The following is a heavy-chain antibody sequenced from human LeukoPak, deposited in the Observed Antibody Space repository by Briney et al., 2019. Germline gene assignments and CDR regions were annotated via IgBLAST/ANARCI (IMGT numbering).Heavy chain of an antibody. V-gene: IGHV4-34*01. CDR1: GGSFSGYY. J-gene: IGHJ5*02. CDR2: INHSGST. D-gene: IGHD3-10*01. CDR3: ARDGSGGYSRRLRYNWFDP. Sequence: PSETLSLTCAVYGGSFSGYYWSWIRQPPGKGLEWIGEINHSGSTNYNPSLKSRVTISVDTSKNQFSLKLSSVTAADTAVYYCARDGSGGYSRRLRYNWFDPWGQGTLVTVSS.